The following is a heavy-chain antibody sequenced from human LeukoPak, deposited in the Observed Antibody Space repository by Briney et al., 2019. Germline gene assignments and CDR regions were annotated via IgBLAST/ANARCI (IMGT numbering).Heavy chain of an antibody. D-gene: IGHD3-3*01. V-gene: IGHV4-39*01. J-gene: IGHJ4*02. Sequence: SETLSLTCTVSGGSISSGSYYWGWIRQPPGKGLEWIGSIYYSGSTYYNPSLKSRVTISVDTSKNQFSLKLSSVTAADTAVYYCARRAITIFGVVNFDYWGQGTLVTVSS. CDR2: IYYSGST. CDR3: ARRAITIFGVVNFDY. CDR1: GGSISSGSYY.